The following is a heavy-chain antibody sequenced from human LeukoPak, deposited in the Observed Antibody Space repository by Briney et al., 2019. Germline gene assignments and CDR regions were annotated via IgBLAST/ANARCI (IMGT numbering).Heavy chain of an antibody. CDR2: ISSSSSYI. J-gene: IGHJ4*02. CDR1: GFTFSSYS. Sequence: PGGSLRLSCAASGFTFSSYSMNWVRQAPGKGLEWVSSISSSSSYIYYADSVKGRFTISRDNAKNSLYLQMNSLRAEDTAVYYCARDSVVGAAMGYWGQGTLVTVSS. CDR3: ARDSVVGAAMGY. D-gene: IGHD1-26*01. V-gene: IGHV3-21*01.